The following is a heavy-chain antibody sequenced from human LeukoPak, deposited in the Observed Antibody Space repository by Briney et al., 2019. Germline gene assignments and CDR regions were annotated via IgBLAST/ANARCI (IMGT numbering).Heavy chain of an antibody. J-gene: IGHJ1*01. D-gene: IGHD6-19*01. CDR2: ISYDGSNK. CDR1: GFTFSSYA. V-gene: IGHV3-30*04. Sequence: GGSLRLSCAASGFTFSSYAMHWVRQARAKGLAGVAVISYDGSNKYYADSVKGRVTISIDNSKNTLYLQMNSLRAEDTAVYYCARSYSSGWQPREYFQHWGQGTLVTVSS. CDR3: ARSYSSGWQPREYFQH.